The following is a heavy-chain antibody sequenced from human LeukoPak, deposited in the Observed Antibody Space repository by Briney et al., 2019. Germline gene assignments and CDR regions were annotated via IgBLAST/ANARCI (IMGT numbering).Heavy chain of an antibody. Sequence: GASVKVSCKASGYTFTSYYMHWVRQAPGEGLEWMGIINPSGGSTSYAQKFQGRVTMTRDTSTSTVYMELSSLKSEDTAVYYCARVRDGYNDAYDIWGQGTMVTVSS. D-gene: IGHD5-24*01. CDR3: ARVRDGYNDAYDI. CDR2: INPSGGST. J-gene: IGHJ3*02. V-gene: IGHV1-46*01. CDR1: GYTFTSYY.